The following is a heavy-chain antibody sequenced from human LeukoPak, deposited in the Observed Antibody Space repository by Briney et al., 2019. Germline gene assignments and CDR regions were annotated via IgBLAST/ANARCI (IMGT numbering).Heavy chain of an antibody. CDR2: INAGNGNT. J-gene: IGHJ5*02. CDR1: GYTFTSYA. CDR3: ARDSSGWYEGGNWFDP. Sequence: GASVKVSCKASGYTFTSYAMHWVRQAPGQRLEWMGWINAGNGNTKHSQKFQGRVTITRDTSASTAYMELSSLRSEDTAVYYCARDSSGWYEGGNWFDPWGQGTLVTASS. D-gene: IGHD6-19*01. V-gene: IGHV1-3*01.